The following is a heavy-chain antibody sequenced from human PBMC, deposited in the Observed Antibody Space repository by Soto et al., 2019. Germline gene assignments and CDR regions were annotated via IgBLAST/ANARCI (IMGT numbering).Heavy chain of an antibody. V-gene: IGHV1-46*01. D-gene: IGHD3-22*01. Sequence: ASVKVSCKASGYTFTSYYMHWVRQAPGQGLEWMGIINPSGGSTSYAQKFQGRVTMTRDTSTSTVYMELSSLRSEDTAVYYCARDQLNYYDSSGYGGPDYWGQGTLVTVSS. CDR2: INPSGGST. J-gene: IGHJ4*02. CDR3: ARDQLNYYDSSGYGGPDY. CDR1: GYTFTSYY.